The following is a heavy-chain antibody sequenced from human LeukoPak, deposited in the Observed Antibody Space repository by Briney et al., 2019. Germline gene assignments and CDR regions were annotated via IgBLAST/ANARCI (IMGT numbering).Heavy chain of an antibody. D-gene: IGHD3-22*01. CDR1: GFTFSSYA. CDR3: AKDHLAVVITTFYY. V-gene: IGHV3-23*01. J-gene: IGHJ4*02. CDR2: ISRSGGST. Sequence: GGSLRLSCAASGFTFSSYAMSWVRQAPGKGLEWVSVISRSGGSTYYADSVKGRFTISRDNSKNTLYLQMNSLRAEDTALYYCAKDHLAVVITTFYYWGQGTLATVSS.